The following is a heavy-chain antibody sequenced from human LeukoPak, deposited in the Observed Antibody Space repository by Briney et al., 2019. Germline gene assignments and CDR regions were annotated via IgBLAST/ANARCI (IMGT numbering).Heavy chain of an antibody. CDR1: GGSISSYY. CDR2: IYYSGST. Sequence: PSETLSLTCTVSGGSISSYYWSWIRQPPGKGLEWIGYIYYSGSTNYNPSLKSRVTISVDTSKNQFSLKLSSVTAADTAVYYRARGDDILTGYLTDYYFDYWGQGTLVTVSS. D-gene: IGHD3-9*01. V-gene: IGHV4-59*01. CDR3: ARGDDILTGYLTDYYFDY. J-gene: IGHJ4*02.